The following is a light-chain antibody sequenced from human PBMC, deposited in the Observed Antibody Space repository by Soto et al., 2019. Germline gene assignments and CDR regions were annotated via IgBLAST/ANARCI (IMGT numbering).Light chain of an antibody. CDR1: QSFSSNF. V-gene: IGKV3-20*01. CDR2: GAS. CDR3: QQYGSSGT. Sequence: PGERDTLSCRASQSFSSNFLAWYQQKPGQTPRLLIYGASNRATGIPDRFSGSGSGTDFTLTISRLEPEDFAVYYCQQYGSSGTFGQGTKVDIK. J-gene: IGKJ1*01.